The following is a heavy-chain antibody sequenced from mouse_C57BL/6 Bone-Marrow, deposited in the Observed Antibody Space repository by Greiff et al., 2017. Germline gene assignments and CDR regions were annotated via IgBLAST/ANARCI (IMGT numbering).Heavy chain of an antibody. J-gene: IGHJ2*01. CDR2: INPSSGYT. Sequence: QVQLKESGAELARPGASVKMSCKASGYTFTSYTMHWVKQRPGQGLEWIGYINPSSGYTKYNQKFKDKATLTADKSSSTAYMQLSSLTSDDSAVYYCARNYELNYWGQGTTLTVSS. CDR1: GYTFTSYT. D-gene: IGHD1-1*01. V-gene: IGHV1-4*01. CDR3: ARNYELNY.